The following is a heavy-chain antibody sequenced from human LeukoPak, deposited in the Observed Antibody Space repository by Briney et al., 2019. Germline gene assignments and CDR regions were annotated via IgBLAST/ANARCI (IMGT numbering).Heavy chain of an antibody. D-gene: IGHD3-22*01. CDR1: RYTFSSYD. V-gene: IGHV1-8*01. CDR3: ARLSQTPDYYGSGGYFYLGY. CDR2: MNPNTGNT. Sequence: GASVRVSCKGYRYTFSSYDVNWVRQAPGQGLEWMGWMNPNTGNTGYAPKFQGRVTMTRDTSISTAYMELRGLRSEDTAVYYCARLSQTPDYYGSGGYFYLGYWGQGTRVTVSS. J-gene: IGHJ4*02.